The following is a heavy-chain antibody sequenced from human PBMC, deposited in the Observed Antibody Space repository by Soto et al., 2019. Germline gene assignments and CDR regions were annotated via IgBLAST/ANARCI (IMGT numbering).Heavy chain of an antibody. CDR3: ARDADILTGSDAFDI. CDR1: GVTFSDYY. CDR2: IGRSSSYT. V-gene: IGHV3-11*05. J-gene: IGHJ3*02. Sequence: GGSLRLSCASSGVTFSDYYMSWIRQATGKGLEWVSYIGRSSSYTNYADSVKGRFTISRDNAKNSLYLQMNSLRAEDTAVYYCARDADILTGSDAFDIWGQGTMVTVSS. D-gene: IGHD3-9*01.